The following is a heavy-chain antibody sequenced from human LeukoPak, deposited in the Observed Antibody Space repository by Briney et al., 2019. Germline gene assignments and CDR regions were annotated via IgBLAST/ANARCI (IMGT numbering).Heavy chain of an antibody. CDR3: ARDPSSGYYFRWYYFDY. Sequence: PGGSLRLSCAVSGLTFSDEYMSWIRQAPGKGLEWVSYISSSSSTIYYADSVKGRFTISRDNAKNSLYLQMNSLRAEDTAVYYCARDPSSGYYFRWYYFDYWGQGTLVTVSS. CDR1: GLTFSDEY. J-gene: IGHJ4*02. D-gene: IGHD3-22*01. CDR2: ISSSSSTI. V-gene: IGHV3-11*04.